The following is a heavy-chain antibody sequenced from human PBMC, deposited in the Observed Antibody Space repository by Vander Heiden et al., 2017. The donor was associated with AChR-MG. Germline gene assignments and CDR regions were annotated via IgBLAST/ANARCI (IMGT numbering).Heavy chain of an antibody. D-gene: IGHD2-2*01. Sequence: EVQLVESGGGLVQPGRSLRLSCAASGFTFDDYAMHWVRQAPGKGLEWVSGISWNSGSIGYADSVKGRFTISRDNAKNSLYLQMNSLRAEDTALYYCAKDHCSSTSCYWFWCCGMDVWGQGTTVTVSS. V-gene: IGHV3-9*01. J-gene: IGHJ6*02. CDR2: ISWNSGSI. CDR1: GFTFDDYA. CDR3: AKDHCSSTSCYWFWCCGMDV.